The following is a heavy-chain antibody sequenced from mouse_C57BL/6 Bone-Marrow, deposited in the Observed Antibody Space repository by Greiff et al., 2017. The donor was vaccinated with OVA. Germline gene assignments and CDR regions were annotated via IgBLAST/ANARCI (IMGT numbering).Heavy chain of an antibody. CDR1: GYTFTDYN. J-gene: IGHJ3*01. CDR2: INPNNGGT. CDR3: ARRGAGSFAY. V-gene: IGHV1-18*01. Sequence: EVQLQQSGPELVKPGASVKIPCKASGYTFTDYNMDWVKQSHGKSLEWIGDINPNNGGTIYNQKFKGKATLTVDKSSSTAYMELRSLTSEDTAVYYCARRGAGSFAYWGQGTLVTVSA.